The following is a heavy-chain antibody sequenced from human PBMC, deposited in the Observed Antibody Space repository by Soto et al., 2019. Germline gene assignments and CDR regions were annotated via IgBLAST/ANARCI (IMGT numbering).Heavy chain of an antibody. D-gene: IGHD4-17*01. J-gene: IGHJ4*02. CDR2: IYPDDSDA. CDR1: GYSFTTYW. CDR3: ARRDYVRGFFAY. V-gene: IGHV5-51*01. Sequence: PGESLKICCRASGYSFTTYWIGWVRQVPGKGLEWMGIIYPDDSDARYSPSFQGQVTISADKSIDTAYLQWSSLRASDTAMYYCARRDYVRGFFAYWAQGTLVTVSS.